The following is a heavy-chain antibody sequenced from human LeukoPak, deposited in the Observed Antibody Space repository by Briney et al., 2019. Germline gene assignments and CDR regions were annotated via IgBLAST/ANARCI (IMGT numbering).Heavy chain of an antibody. CDR3: ARYATPGYSSSWYRKADWFDP. Sequence: SETLSLTCAVYGGSFSGYYWSWIRQPPGKGLEWIGEINHSGSTNCNPSLKSRVTISVDTSKNQFSLKLSSVTAADTAVYYCARYATPGYSSSWYRKADWFDPWGQGTLVTVSS. V-gene: IGHV4-34*01. D-gene: IGHD6-13*01. CDR1: GGSFSGYY. CDR2: INHSGST. J-gene: IGHJ5*02.